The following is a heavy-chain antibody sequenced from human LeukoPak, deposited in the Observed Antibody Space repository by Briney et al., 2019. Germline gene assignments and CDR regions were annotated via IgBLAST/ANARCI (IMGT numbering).Heavy chain of an antibody. CDR3: ARGLGVVPL. V-gene: IGHV4-30-2*01. D-gene: IGHD2-2*01. J-gene: IGHJ4*02. Sequence: SQTLSLTCAVSGGSISSGGYSWSWIRQPPGKGLEWIGYIYHSGSTYYNPSLKSRVTISVDRSKNQFSLKLSSVTAADTAVYYCARGLGVVPLWGQGTLVTVSS. CDR1: GGSISSGGYS. CDR2: IYHSGST.